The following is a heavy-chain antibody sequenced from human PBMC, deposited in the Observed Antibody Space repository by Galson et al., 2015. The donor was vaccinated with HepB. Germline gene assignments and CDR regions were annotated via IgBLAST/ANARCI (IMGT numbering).Heavy chain of an antibody. Sequence: ETLSLTCAVYGGSFSGSNWSWIRQPPGAGLEWIGEINDGGIINYNPSLKSRVNTSVDTSKNQVSLRLSSVTAADTAVYFCARSVSGPLRNTLRNCFDHWGQGTLVIVSS. D-gene: IGHD4-17*01. V-gene: IGHV4-34*01. CDR3: ARSVSGPLRNTLRNCFDH. J-gene: IGHJ4*02. CDR2: INDGGII. CDR1: GGSFSGSN.